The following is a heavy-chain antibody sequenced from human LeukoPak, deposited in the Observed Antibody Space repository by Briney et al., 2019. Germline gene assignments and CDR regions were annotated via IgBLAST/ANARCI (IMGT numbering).Heavy chain of an antibody. CDR1: GFTFSTYS. CDR2: ISTSSTWI. V-gene: IGHV3-48*02. D-gene: IGHD3-10*01. CDR3: AREGHYGALDI. J-gene: IGHJ3*02. Sequence: GGSLRLSCAASGFTFSTYSMKWVRPAPGKGLEWVSYISTSSTWIQYADSVKGRFTISRDDAKSSLHLQMTSLRDEDTAVYFCAREGHYGALDIWGQGTMVTVSS.